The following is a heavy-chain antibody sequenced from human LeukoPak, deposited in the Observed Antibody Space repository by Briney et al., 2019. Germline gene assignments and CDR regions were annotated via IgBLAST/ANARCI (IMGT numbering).Heavy chain of an antibody. J-gene: IGHJ4*02. D-gene: IGHD6-13*01. CDR1: GFPFSSYA. V-gene: IGHV3-23*01. Sequence: GGSLRLSCAASGFPFSSYAMSWVRQAPGKGLEWVSAISGSGGSTYYADSVKGRFTISRDNSKNTLYLQMNSLRAEDTAVYYCARDPIGSRWPYYFDYWGQGTLVTVSS. CDR2: ISGSGGST. CDR3: ARDPIGSRWPYYFDY.